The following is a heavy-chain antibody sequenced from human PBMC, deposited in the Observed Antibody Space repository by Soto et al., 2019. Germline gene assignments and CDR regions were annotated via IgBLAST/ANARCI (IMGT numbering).Heavy chain of an antibody. J-gene: IGHJ4*02. Sequence: QVQLVESGGGVVQPGRSLRLSCAASGFTFSSYAMHWVRQAPGKGLEWVAVISYDGSNKYYADSVKGRFTISRDNSKNTLYLQMNSLSAEDTAVYCCARGGGDIVLVPAAMLDYWGQGTLVTVSS. CDR3: ARGGGDIVLVPAAMLDY. V-gene: IGHV3-30-3*01. D-gene: IGHD2-2*01. CDR1: GFTFSSYA. CDR2: ISYDGSNK.